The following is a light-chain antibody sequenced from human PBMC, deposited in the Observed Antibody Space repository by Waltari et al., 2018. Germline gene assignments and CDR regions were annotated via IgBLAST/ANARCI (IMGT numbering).Light chain of an antibody. Sequence: EIVLTQSPGTLSLSPGEGAARSCRASQTISSISLTWYQQKPGQAPSLLIYGTSSRATGIPDRFSGSGSVTDFTLTIRRLDPEDFAVYYCQQYDGSTVTFGGGTKVEVK. CDR2: GTS. CDR3: QQYDGSTVT. V-gene: IGKV3-20*01. J-gene: IGKJ4*01. CDR1: QTISSIS.